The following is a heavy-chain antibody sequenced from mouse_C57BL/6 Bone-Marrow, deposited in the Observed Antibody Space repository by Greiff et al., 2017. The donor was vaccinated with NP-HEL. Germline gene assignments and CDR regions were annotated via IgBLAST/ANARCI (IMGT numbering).Heavy chain of an antibody. CDR3: AISLYYYGSSHLYYAMDY. V-gene: IGHV1-39*01. D-gene: IGHD1-1*01. Sequence: VQLQQSGPELVKPGASVKISCKASGYSFTDYNMNWVKQSNGKSLEWIGVINPNYGTTSYNQKFKGKATLTVDKSSSTAYMLLNSLTSEDSAVYYCAISLYYYGSSHLYYAMDYWGQGTSVTVSS. CDR1: GYSFTDYN. J-gene: IGHJ4*01. CDR2: INPNYGTT.